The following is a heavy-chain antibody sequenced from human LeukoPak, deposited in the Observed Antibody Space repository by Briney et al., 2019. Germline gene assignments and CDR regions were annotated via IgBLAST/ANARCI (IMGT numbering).Heavy chain of an antibody. CDR1: GYTFTGYY. J-gene: IGHJ6*03. V-gene: IGHV1-46*01. CDR3: ATSLITMVRGVTPYYYYYMDV. CDR2: INPTGGST. D-gene: IGHD3-10*01. Sequence: ASVKVSCKASGYTFTGYYMHWVRQAPGQGLEWMGLINPTGGSTGYAQKFQGRVTMTEDTSTDTAYMELSSLRSEDTAVYYCATSLITMVRGVTPYYYYYMDVWGKGTTVTISS.